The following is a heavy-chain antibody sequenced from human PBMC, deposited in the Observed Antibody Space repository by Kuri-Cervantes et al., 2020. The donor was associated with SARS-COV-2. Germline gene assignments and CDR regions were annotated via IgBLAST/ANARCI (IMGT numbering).Heavy chain of an antibody. V-gene: IGHV3-74*01. J-gene: IGHJ6*02. CDR1: GFTFSSYW. CDR3: ASDRYDFWSGLGYYYYGMDV. Sequence: GESLKISCAASGFTFSSYWMHWVRQAPGKGLVWASRINSDGSSTSYTDSAKGRFTISRDNAKNTLYLQMNSLRAEDTAVYYCASDRYDFWSGLGYYYYGMDVWGQGTTVTVSS. D-gene: IGHD3-3*01. CDR2: INSDGSST.